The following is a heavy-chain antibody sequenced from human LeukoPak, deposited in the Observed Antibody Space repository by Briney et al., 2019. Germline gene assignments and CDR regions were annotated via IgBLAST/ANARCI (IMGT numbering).Heavy chain of an antibody. CDR2: INSDGSST. D-gene: IGHD3-22*01. V-gene: IGHV3-74*01. J-gene: IGHJ4*02. CDR3: ARDRYDSYYYDSSGTKFDY. Sequence: PGGSLRLSCAASGFTFSSYWMHWVRQAPGKGLVWVSRINSDGSSTSYADSVKGRFTISRDNAKNTLYLQMNSLRAEATAVYYCARDRYDSYYYDSSGTKFDYWGQGTLVTVSS. CDR1: GFTFSSYW.